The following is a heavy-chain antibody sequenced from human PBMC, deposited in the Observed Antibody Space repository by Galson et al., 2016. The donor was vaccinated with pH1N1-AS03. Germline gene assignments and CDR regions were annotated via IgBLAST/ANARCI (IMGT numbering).Heavy chain of an antibody. D-gene: IGHD6-25*01. V-gene: IGHV3-7*03. CDR1: GITFSTYW. J-gene: IGHJ4*02. CDR3: ATKAYSNGWVDY. Sequence: SLRLSCAASGITFSTYWMSWVRQAPGKGLEWAANINQNGHLKYVDSVKGRFTISRDMSKKSLYLQMNGLRAEDTAIYYCATKAYSNGWVDYWGQGTLVTVSS. CDR2: INQNGHLK.